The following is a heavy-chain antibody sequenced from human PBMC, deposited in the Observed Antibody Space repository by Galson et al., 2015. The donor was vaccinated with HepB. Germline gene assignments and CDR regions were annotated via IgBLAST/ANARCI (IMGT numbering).Heavy chain of an antibody. CDR2: ISSSSSYI. V-gene: IGHV3-21*01. J-gene: IGHJ6*02. CDR3: ARDRLIVVVPAAHYYYYGMDV. Sequence: SLRLSCAASGFTFSSYSMNWVRQAPGKGLEWVSSISSSSSYIYYADSVKGRFTISRDNAKNSLYLQMNSLRAEDTAVYYCARDRLIVVVPAAHYYYYGMDVWGQGTTVTVSS. D-gene: IGHD2-2*01. CDR1: GFTFSSYS.